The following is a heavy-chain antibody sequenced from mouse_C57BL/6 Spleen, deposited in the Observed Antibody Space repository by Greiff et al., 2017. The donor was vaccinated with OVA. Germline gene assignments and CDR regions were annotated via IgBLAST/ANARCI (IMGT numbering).Heavy chain of an antibody. D-gene: IGHD1-1*01. CDR2: IDPSDSYT. V-gene: IGHV1-69*01. Sequence: VQLQQSGAELVMPGASVKLSCKASGYTFTSYWMHWVKQRPGQGLEWIGEIDPSDSYTNYNQKFKGKSTLTVDKSSSTAYMQLSSLTSEDSAVYYCARRSYGSSYGYFDVWGTGTTVTVSS. J-gene: IGHJ1*03. CDR1: GYTFTSYW. CDR3: ARRSYGSSYGYFDV.